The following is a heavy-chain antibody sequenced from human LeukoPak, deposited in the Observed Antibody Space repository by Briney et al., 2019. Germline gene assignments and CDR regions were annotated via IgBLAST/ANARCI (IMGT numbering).Heavy chain of an antibody. CDR1: GFTFSDYY. D-gene: IGHD6-13*01. Sequence: PGGSLRLSCAASGFTFSDYYMSWIRQTPGKGLEWVSYISSSGYTTYHADSVKGRFTISRDNAKNSLYLQMNSLRAEDTAVYYCARGPEQQLVYFDYWGQGTLVTVPS. CDR2: ISSSGYTT. J-gene: IGHJ4*02. CDR3: ARGPEQQLVYFDY. V-gene: IGHV3-11*01.